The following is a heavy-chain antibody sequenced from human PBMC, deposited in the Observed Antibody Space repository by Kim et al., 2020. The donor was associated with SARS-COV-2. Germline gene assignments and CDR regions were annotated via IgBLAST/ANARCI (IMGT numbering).Heavy chain of an antibody. J-gene: IGHJ3*02. D-gene: IGHD3-9*01. V-gene: IGHV4-59*01. Sequence: RVTISVDTSKNQFSLKLSSVTAADTAVYYCARAARDYDILTGYHLGAFDIWGQGTMVTVSS. CDR3: ARAARDYDILTGYHLGAFDI.